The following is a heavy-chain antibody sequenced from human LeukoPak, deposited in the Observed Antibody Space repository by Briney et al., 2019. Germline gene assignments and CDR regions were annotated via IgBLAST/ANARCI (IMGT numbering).Heavy chain of an antibody. Sequence: SETLSLTCTVSGGSISSSSYYWGWIRQPPGKGLEWIGSIYYSGSTYYNPSLKSRVTISVDTSKNQFSLKLSSVTAADTAVYYCARAPRLLWFGSYTRNYFDYWGQGTLVTVSS. CDR3: ARAPRLLWFGSYTRNYFDY. CDR1: GGSISSSSYY. V-gene: IGHV4-39*07. D-gene: IGHD3-10*01. CDR2: IYYSGST. J-gene: IGHJ4*02.